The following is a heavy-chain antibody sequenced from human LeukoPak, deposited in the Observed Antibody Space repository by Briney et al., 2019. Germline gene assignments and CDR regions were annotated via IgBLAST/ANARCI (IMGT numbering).Heavy chain of an antibody. D-gene: IGHD1-1*01. J-gene: IGHJ5*02. CDR1: AGSMSIYY. CDR3: ARKRGGTAYSWFDP. Sequence: SERLSLTCNVSAGSMSIYYWSWIRQPQGKALGWIGYVSYSGSTNYNPSLKSRVTISVDTSKSQFSLKLSSVTAADTAVYYCARKRGGTAYSWFDPWGQGTLVTVSS. V-gene: IGHV4-59*01. CDR2: VSYSGST.